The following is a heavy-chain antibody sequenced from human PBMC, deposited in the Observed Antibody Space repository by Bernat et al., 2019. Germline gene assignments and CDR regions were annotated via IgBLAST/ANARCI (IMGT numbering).Heavy chain of an antibody. Sequence: QVQLVESGGGVVQPGRSLTLSCAASGFTFRNYGMHWVRQAPGKGLEWVAVIWYDASKKYYVDSVKGRFTISRDNSKNTLYLQLDSLRVEDTAVYYCARDIRSSRYDYWGQGTVVTVSS. CDR3: ARDIRSSRYDY. CDR1: GFTFRNYG. V-gene: IGHV3-33*01. D-gene: IGHD3-3*02. J-gene: IGHJ4*02. CDR2: IWYDASKK.